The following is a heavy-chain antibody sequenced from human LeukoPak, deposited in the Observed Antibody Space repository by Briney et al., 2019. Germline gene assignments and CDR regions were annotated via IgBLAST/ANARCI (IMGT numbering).Heavy chain of an antibody. J-gene: IGHJ4*02. CDR2: IIPIFGTA. V-gene: IGHV1-69*01. D-gene: IGHD3-10*01. CDR1: GGTFSSYA. CDR3: ARDRHYDVVRGVIESYYFDY. Sequence: SVKVSCKASGGTFSSYAISWVRQALGQGLEWMGGIIPIFGTANYAQKFQGRVTITADESTSTAYMELSSLRSEDTAVYYCARDRHYDVVRGVIESYYFDYWGQGTLVTVSS.